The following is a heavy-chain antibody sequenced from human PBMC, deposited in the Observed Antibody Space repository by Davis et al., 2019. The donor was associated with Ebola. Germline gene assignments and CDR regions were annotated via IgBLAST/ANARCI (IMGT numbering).Heavy chain of an antibody. J-gene: IGHJ4*02. CDR2: ISYDGSNK. CDR1: GFTFSSYA. V-gene: IGHV3-30-3*01. CDR3: ARTPWEQMSGGYFDY. D-gene: IGHD1-26*01. Sequence: GGSLRLSCAASGFTFSSYAMHWVRQAPGKGLEWVAVISYDGSNKYYADSVKGRFTISRDNSKNTLYLQMNSLRAEDTAVYYCARTPWEQMSGGYFDYWGQGTLVTVSS.